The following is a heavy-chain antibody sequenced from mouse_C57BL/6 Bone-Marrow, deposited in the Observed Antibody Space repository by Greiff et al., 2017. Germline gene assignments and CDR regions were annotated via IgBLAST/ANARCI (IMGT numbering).Heavy chain of an antibody. Sequence: EVQLQQSGAELVRPGASVKLSCTASGFNIKDDYMHWVKQRPEQGLEWIGWIDPENGDTEYASKFQGKATITADTSSNTAYLQLSSLTSEDTAVYYCTTWDDYGYYVDYWGQGTTLTVSS. CDR1: GFNIKDDY. CDR2: IDPENGDT. V-gene: IGHV14-4*01. D-gene: IGHD2-4*01. CDR3: TTWDDYGYYVDY. J-gene: IGHJ2*01.